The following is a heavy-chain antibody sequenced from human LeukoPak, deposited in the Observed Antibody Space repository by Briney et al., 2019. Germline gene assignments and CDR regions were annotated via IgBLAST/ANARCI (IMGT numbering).Heavy chain of an antibody. CDR2: IYTSGST. Sequence: PSETLSLTCTVSGGSISSYYWSWIRQPAGKGLEWIGRIYTSGSTNYNPSLKSRVTMSVDTSKNQFSLKLSSVTAADTAVYYCARDHFSRRWFGELFKGGYYYYMDVWGKGTTVTISS. J-gene: IGHJ6*03. CDR1: GGSISSYY. D-gene: IGHD3-10*01. CDR3: ARDHFSRRWFGELFKGGYYYYMDV. V-gene: IGHV4-4*07.